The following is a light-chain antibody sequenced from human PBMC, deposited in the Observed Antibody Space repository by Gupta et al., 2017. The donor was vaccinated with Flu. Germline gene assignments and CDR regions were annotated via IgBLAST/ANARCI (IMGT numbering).Light chain of an antibody. CDR1: QSVSSSY. CDR3: QQYGSAPRT. V-gene: IGKV3-20*01. Sequence: EIVLTQSPGTLSLSPGERATLSCRASQSVSSSYLAWYQQKPGQAPRLLICGASSRATGIPDSFSGSGSGTDFTLTISRLEPEDSAVYYCQQYGSAPRTFGQGTKVEIK. J-gene: IGKJ1*01. CDR2: GAS.